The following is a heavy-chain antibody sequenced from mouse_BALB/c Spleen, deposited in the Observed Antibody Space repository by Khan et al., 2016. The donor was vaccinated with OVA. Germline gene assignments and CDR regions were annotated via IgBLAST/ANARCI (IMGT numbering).Heavy chain of an antibody. D-gene: IGHD2-10*01. Sequence: EVELVESGGGLVKPGGSLKLSCEVSGFAFNSYDMSWVRQTPEKRLEWVATISSTGSYTYYPGSVKGRFTISRDTARNTLYLQMSSLRSEDTALYYCTRPSYYGNPWFTYWDQGTLVTVSA. CDR1: GFAFNSYD. V-gene: IGHV5-9*02. J-gene: IGHJ3*01. CDR2: ISSTGSYT. CDR3: TRPSYYGNPWFTY.